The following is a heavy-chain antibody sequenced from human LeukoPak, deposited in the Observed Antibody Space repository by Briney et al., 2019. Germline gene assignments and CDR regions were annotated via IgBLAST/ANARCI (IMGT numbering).Heavy chain of an antibody. J-gene: IGHJ2*01. CDR2: IYYSGST. Sequence: SETLSLTCTVSGGSISSSSYYWGWIRQPPGKGLEWIGSIYYSGSTYYNPSLKSRVTISVDTSKNQFSLKLSSVTAADTAVYYCARVYYYDSSDWYFDLWGRGTLVTVSS. CDR1: GGSISSSSYY. D-gene: IGHD3-22*01. CDR3: ARVYYYDSSDWYFDL. V-gene: IGHV4-39*01.